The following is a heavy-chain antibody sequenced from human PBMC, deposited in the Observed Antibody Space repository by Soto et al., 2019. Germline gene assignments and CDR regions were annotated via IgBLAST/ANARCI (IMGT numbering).Heavy chain of an antibody. D-gene: IGHD6-13*01. Sequence: ASLNVSCKASGYTFTNYYMHWVCKAPGQGLEWMGIINPSGGSTTYAQKFQGRVTMTRDTSTSTVYMELSSLTSEDTAVYYCARPAAPTSLYYYYGMGVWGQVTTFTVSS. CDR3: ARPAAPTSLYYYYGMGV. CDR1: GYTFTNYY. J-gene: IGHJ6*02. CDR2: INPSGGST. V-gene: IGHV1-46*01.